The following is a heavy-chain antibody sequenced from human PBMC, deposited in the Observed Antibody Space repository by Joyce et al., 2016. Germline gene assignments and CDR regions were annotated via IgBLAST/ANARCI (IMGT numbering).Heavy chain of an antibody. CDR1: AYPITNGYY. V-gene: IGHV4-38-2*01. Sequence: QVQLQESGPGLVMPSETLSLTCAVSAYPITNGYYWGWIRQPPGKGLECIGSIYHSGTTYYNPSLKSRVTISVDTSKNQFSLKLSSVTAADTAVYYCGRLGSGTYQHAYYYGVDVWGQGTTVTVSS. CDR3: GRLGSGTYQHAYYYGVDV. D-gene: IGHD1-26*01. CDR2: IYHSGTT. J-gene: IGHJ6*02.